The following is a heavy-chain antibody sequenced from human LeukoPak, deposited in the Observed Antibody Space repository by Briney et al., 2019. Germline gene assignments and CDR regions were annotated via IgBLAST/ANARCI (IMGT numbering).Heavy chain of an antibody. Sequence: PGASVKVSCKASGYTFVSYGISWVRQAPGQGLEWMGWISAFNGNTNYAQKLQGRVTMTTDTSTSTAYMELRSLRSDDTAVYFCARAGPFSSGWYFDYWGQGTLVTVSS. CDR2: ISAFNGNT. V-gene: IGHV1-18*01. CDR1: GYTFVSYG. D-gene: IGHD6-19*01. CDR3: ARAGPFSSGWYFDY. J-gene: IGHJ4*02.